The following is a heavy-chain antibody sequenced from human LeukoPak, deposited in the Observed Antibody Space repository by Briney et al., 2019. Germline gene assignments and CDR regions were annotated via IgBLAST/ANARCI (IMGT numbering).Heavy chain of an antibody. Sequence: PGGSLRLSCAASAFTFSNYWMSWVRQAPGKGLEWVANINQDGSERHYVDSVKGRFTISRDNAKNSMYLQMNSLRAEDTAVYYCAKDVGYDLGYWGQGTLVTVSS. J-gene: IGHJ4*02. CDR2: INQDGSER. D-gene: IGHD5-12*01. V-gene: IGHV3-7*01. CDR1: AFTFSNYW. CDR3: AKDVGYDLGY.